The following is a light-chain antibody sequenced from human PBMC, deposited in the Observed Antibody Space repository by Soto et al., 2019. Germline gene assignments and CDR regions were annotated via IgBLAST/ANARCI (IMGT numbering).Light chain of an antibody. CDR2: DAS. J-gene: IGKJ2*01. Sequence: EIVLTQSPGTLSLSPGERATLSCRASQSVGSYLAWYQQKPGQAPRLLIYDASGRATGIPPRFSGSGSGTDFTLTISSLDPEDSAVYYCQQGINWPEYTLGQGTKLEI. CDR3: QQGINWPEYT. V-gene: IGKV3-11*01. CDR1: QSVGSY.